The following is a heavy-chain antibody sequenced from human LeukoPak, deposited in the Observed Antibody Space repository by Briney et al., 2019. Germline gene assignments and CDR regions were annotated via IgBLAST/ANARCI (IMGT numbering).Heavy chain of an antibody. CDR2: IYYSGST. CDR3: ARTVSGSYYVFDY. D-gene: IGHD1-26*01. V-gene: IGHV4-59*01. CDR1: GGSISSYY. J-gene: IGHJ4*02. Sequence: SETLSLTCTVSGGSISSYYWSWIRQPPGKGLEWIGYIYYSGSTNYNPSLKSRVTISVDTSKNQFSLKLSSVPAADTAVYYCARTVSGSYYVFDYWGQGTLVTVSS.